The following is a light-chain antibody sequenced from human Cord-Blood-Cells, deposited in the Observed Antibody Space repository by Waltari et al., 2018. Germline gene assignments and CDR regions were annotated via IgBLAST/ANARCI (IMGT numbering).Light chain of an antibody. Sequence: DIVMTQSPASLAVSLGERATINRKSSQSVLYSSNNKNYLAWYQQKPGQPPKLLIYWAATRESGVPDRFSGSGSGTDFTLTISSLQAEDVAVYYCQQYYSTPRTFGQGTKVEIK. CDR1: QSVLYSSNNKNY. J-gene: IGKJ1*01. V-gene: IGKV4-1*01. CDR2: WAA. CDR3: QQYYSTPRT.